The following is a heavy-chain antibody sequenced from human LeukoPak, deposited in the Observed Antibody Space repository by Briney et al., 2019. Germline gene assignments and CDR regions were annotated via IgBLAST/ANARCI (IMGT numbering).Heavy chain of an antibody. Sequence: GGSLSLPCAASGFTFRNNYMRWVRQAPGNWLEWFSLSYSNRREDYTDYVKSRFNISSDNSKNTIYLQMNSLRSEDTAMYYCARDVGPWGQGTMVTVCS. V-gene: IGHV3-53*01. J-gene: IGHJ5*02. CDR2: SYSNRRE. CDR3: ARDVGP. CDR1: GFTFRNNY. D-gene: IGHD2-15*01.